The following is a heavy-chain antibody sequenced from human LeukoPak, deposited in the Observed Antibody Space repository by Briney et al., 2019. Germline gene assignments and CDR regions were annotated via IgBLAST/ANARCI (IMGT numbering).Heavy chain of an antibody. D-gene: IGHD6-6*01. CDR1: GYSFTGYY. V-gene: IGHV1-2*02. CDR3: ARTTSSSPADYFDY. CDR2: INPNGGGT. Sequence: ASVKVSCKASGYSFTGYYMHWVRQAPGQGLEWLGWINPNGGGTNYAQRFQGRVTMTRVTSINTAYMELSSLRSDDTAIYYCARTTSSSPADYFDYWGQGTLVTVSS. J-gene: IGHJ4*02.